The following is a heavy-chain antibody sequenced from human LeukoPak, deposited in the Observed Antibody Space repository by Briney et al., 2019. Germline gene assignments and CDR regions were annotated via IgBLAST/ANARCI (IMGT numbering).Heavy chain of an antibody. CDR1: GGSVTSGNYY. CDR3: AGGNDDSKLHH. J-gene: IGHJ1*01. V-gene: IGHV4-31*03. Sequence: SQTLSLTCSVSGGSVTSGNYYWSWIRQHPEKGPECIGHIHHSGTIYYNPSLLSRATISVDASKNQFSLRLSSVTAADTALYYCAGGNDDSKLHHWGQGTLVTVSS. D-gene: IGHD3-22*01. CDR2: IHHSGTI.